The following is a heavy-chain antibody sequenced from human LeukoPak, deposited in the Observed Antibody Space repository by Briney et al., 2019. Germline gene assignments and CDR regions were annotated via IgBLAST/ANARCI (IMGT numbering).Heavy chain of an antibody. CDR3: ARGLSPARQWYYHYMDV. CDR2: ISAYNGNT. V-gene: IGHV1-18*01. Sequence: ASVKVSCKASGYTFTSYGISWVRQAPGQGLEWMGWISAYNGNTNYAQKLQGRVTMTTDTSTSTAYMELRSLRSDDTAVYYCARGLSPARQWYYHYMDVWGKGTTVTVSS. J-gene: IGHJ6*03. D-gene: IGHD1-14*01. CDR1: GYTFTSYG.